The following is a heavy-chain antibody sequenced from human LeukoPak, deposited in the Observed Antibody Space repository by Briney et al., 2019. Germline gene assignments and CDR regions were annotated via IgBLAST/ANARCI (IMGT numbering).Heavy chain of an antibody. J-gene: IGHJ4*02. D-gene: IGHD2-2*01. CDR2: ISAYNGNT. CDR1: GYTFTSYG. Sequence: ASVKVSCKASGYTFTSYGISWVRQAPGQGLEWMGRISAYNGNTNYAQMLQGRVTMTRDTSISTAYMELSRLRSDDTAVYYCARVLVVPGWGPLDYWGQGTLVTVSS. V-gene: IGHV1-18*01. CDR3: ARVLVVPGWGPLDY.